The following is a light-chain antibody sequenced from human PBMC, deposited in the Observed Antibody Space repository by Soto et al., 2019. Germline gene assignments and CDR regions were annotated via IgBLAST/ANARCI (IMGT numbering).Light chain of an antibody. CDR3: LFSYRGSVI. J-gene: IGLJ2*01. Sequence: QAVVTQEPSLNVSPGGTVTLTCGSSAGDVTSGHSPYWFQQKPGQAPRTLVFDTSNKASWTPARFSGSLLGGKAALTISGAQPKDEPDYYCLFSYRGSVIFGGGTKLTVL. CDR2: DTS. CDR1: AGDVTSGHS. V-gene: IGLV7-46*01.